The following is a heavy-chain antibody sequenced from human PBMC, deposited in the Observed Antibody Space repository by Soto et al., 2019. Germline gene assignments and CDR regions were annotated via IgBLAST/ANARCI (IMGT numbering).Heavy chain of an antibody. CDR1: GGSISSYY. CDR2: IYYSGST. CDR3: ARRRGMDV. J-gene: IGHJ6*02. Sequence: SETLSLTCTVSGGSISSYYWSWIRQPPGKGLEWIGYIYYSGSTNYNPSLKSRVTISVDTSKNQFSLKLSSVTAADTAVYYCARRRGMDVWGQGTTVTVSS. V-gene: IGHV4-59*01.